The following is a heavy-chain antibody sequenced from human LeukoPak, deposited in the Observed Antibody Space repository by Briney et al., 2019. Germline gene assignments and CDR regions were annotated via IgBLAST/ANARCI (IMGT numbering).Heavy chain of an antibody. J-gene: IGHJ4*02. D-gene: IGHD3-10*01. V-gene: IGHV1-3*03. CDR3: ARVRFGEFIDY. Sequence: ASVKVSCKASGYTFTSYAMHWVRQAPGQRLEWMGWINAGNGNTKCSQEFQGRVTITRDTSASTAYMELSSLRSEDMAVYYCARVRFGEFIDYWGQGTLVTVSS. CDR1: GYTFTSYA. CDR2: INAGNGNT.